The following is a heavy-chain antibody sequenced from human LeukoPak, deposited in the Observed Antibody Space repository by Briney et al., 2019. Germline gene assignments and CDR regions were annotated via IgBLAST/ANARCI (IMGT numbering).Heavy chain of an antibody. CDR1: GGSFSGYY. D-gene: IGHD5-24*01. J-gene: IGHJ4*02. V-gene: IGHV4-34*01. Sequence: PSETLSLTCAVYGGSFSGYYWSWIRQPPGKGLEWIGEINHSGSTNYNPSLKSRVTISVDTSKNQFSLKLSSVTAADTAVYYCARVVRPRWLQRSNYFDYWGQGTLVTVSS. CDR2: INHSGST. CDR3: ARVVRPRWLQRSNYFDY.